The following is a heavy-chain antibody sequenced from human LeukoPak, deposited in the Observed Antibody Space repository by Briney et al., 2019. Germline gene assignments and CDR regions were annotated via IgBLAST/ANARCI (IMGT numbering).Heavy chain of an antibody. Sequence: SETLSLTCTVSGGSISSYYWSWIRQPPGKGLEWIGYIYYSGSTNYNPSFKSRVTISVDTSKNQFSLKLSSVTAADTAVYYCARAGYYDSSGWVVWAFDIWGQGTMVTVSS. D-gene: IGHD3-22*01. CDR1: GGSISSYY. CDR3: ARAGYYDSSGWVVWAFDI. J-gene: IGHJ3*02. CDR2: IYYSGST. V-gene: IGHV4-59*01.